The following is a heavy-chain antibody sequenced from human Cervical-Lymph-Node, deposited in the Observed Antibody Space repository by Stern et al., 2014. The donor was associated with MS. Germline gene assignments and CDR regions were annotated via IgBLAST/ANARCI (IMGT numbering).Heavy chain of an antibody. CDR2: INPSGGST. CDR3: ASEVYYYDSSGYERDFQH. D-gene: IGHD3-22*01. V-gene: IGHV1-46*03. J-gene: IGHJ1*01. Sequence: VQLVESGAEVKKPGASVKVSCKASGYTFTSYYMHWVRQAPGQGLEWMGIINPSGGSTSYAQKFQGRVTMTRDTSTSTVYMELSSLRSEDTAVYYCASEVYYYDSSGYERDFQHWGQGTLVTVSS. CDR1: GYTFTSYY.